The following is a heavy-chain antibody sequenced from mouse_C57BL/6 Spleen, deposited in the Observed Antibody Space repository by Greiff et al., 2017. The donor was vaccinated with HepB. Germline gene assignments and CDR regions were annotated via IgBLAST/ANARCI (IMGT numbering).Heavy chain of an antibody. V-gene: IGHV1-50*01. J-gene: IGHJ2*01. Sequence: QVQLKQPGAELVKPGASVKLSCKASGYTFTSYWMQWVKQRPGQGLEWIGEIDPSDSYTNYNQKFKGKATLTVDTSSSTAYMQLSSLTSEDSAVYYCAIRGLGRYFDYWGQGTTLTVSS. D-gene: IGHD4-1*01. CDR2: IDPSDSYT. CDR3: AIRGLGRYFDY. CDR1: GYTFTSYW.